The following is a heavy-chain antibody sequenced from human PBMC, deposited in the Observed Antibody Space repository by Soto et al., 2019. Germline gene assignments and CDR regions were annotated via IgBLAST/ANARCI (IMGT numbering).Heavy chain of an antibody. CDR2: IIPIFGTA. D-gene: IGHD2-2*01. CDR3: AIKNPPMVVVPAENWFDP. V-gene: IGHV1-69*01. J-gene: IGHJ5*02. CDR1: GGTFSSYA. Sequence: QVQLVQSGAEVKKPGSSVKVSCKASGGTFSSYAISWVRKAPGQGLEWMGGIIPIFGTATYAKKFQGRVTSTADESTSTAYMELSSLRSEDTAVYYCAIKNPPMVVVPAENWFDPWGQGTLVTVSS.